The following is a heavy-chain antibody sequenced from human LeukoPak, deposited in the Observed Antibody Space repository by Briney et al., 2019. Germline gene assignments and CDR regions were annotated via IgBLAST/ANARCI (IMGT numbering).Heavy chain of an antibody. CDR3: ARAVNGLTMVRGVRDYYYYMDV. V-gene: IGHV4-59*01. D-gene: IGHD3-10*01. Sequence: SETLSLTCAVSGGSFSAFFWRWIRQPPGKGLEWIGYIYYSGSTNYNPSLKSRVTISVDTSKNQFSLKLSSVTAADTAVYFCARAVNGLTMVRGVRDYYYYMDVWGKGTTVTVSS. CDR2: IYYSGST. J-gene: IGHJ6*03. CDR1: GGSFSAFF.